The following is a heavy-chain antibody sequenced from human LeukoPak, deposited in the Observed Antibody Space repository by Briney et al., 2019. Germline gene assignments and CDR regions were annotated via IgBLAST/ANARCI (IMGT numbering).Heavy chain of an antibody. Sequence: SETLSLTCTVSGGSISSHYWSWIRQPPGKGLEWIGYIYYSGSTNYNPSHKSRVTISVDTSKNQFSLKLSSVTAADTAVYYCARDYFGKGYFDYWGQGTLVTVSS. CDR1: GGSISSHY. CDR3: ARDYFGKGYFDY. CDR2: IYYSGST. V-gene: IGHV4-59*11. D-gene: IGHD2/OR15-2a*01. J-gene: IGHJ4*02.